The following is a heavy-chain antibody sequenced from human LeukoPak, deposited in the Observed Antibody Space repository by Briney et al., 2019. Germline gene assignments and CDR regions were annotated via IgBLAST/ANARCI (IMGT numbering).Heavy chain of an antibody. CDR3: VKSASTWYLFDY. V-gene: IGHV3-64*03. Sequence: GGSLRLSCSASGFTFSGYAMHWVRQAPGKGLEYVSAIISNGESTYYSDSVKDRFAISRDNSKNTLYLQMSSLRPEDTAVYYCVKSASTWYLFDYWGQGTLVTVSS. J-gene: IGHJ4*02. CDR2: IISNGEST. D-gene: IGHD6-13*01. CDR1: GFTFSGYA.